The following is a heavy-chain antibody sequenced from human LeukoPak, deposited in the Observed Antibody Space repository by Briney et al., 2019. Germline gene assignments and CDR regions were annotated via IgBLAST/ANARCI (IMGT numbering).Heavy chain of an antibody. V-gene: IGHV1-69*13. Sequence: SVKVSFKASGGTFSSYAISWVRQAPGQGLEWMGGIIPIFGTANYAQKFQGRVTITADESTSTAYMELSSLRSEDTAVYYCARALPHRSIAVAGIRYYYYYGMDVWGQGTTVTVSS. J-gene: IGHJ6*02. CDR1: GGTFSSYA. CDR3: ARALPHRSIAVAGIRYYYYYGMDV. D-gene: IGHD6-19*01. CDR2: IIPIFGTA.